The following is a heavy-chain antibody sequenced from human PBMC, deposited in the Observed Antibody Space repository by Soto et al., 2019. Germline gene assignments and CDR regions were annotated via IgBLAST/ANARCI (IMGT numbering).Heavy chain of an antibody. D-gene: IGHD3-10*01. V-gene: IGHV1-2*02. J-gene: IGHJ4*02. CDR1: GYTFTGND. CDR3: ARDLKPDGESNPDY. Sequence: GASVKGCSKASGYTFTGNDMPWVRQAPGQGLEWMGWINPNSGGTNYAQKFQGRVTMTRDTSISTAYMELSRLRSDHTAVYYCARDLKPDGESNPDYWGQATLVTVSS. CDR2: INPNSGGT.